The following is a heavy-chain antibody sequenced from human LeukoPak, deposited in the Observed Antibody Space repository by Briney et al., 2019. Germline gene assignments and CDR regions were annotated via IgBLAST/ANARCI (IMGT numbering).Heavy chain of an antibody. Sequence: SETLSLTCTVSGGSISSSSYYWGWIRKPPGKGLEWIGSIYYSGSTYYNPSLKSRVTISVDTSKNQFSLKLSSVTAADTAVYYCAKEGGLKHYYDSSGYYFHWGQGTLVTVSS. J-gene: IGHJ4*02. CDR1: GGSISSSSYY. CDR2: IYYSGST. V-gene: IGHV4-39*07. CDR3: AKEGGLKHYYDSSGYYFH. D-gene: IGHD3-22*01.